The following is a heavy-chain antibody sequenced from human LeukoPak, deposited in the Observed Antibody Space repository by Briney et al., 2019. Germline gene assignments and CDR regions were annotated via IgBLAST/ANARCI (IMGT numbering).Heavy chain of an antibody. CDR1: GFTFSSYW. J-gene: IGHJ4*02. V-gene: IGHV3-74*01. CDR2: INSDGSRT. CDR3: ARAQEGPDPFDC. Sequence: GGSLRLSCAASGFTFSSYWMYWVRQAPGKGLMWVSHINSDGSRTNYADSVKGRFTISRDNAKNTLYLQMNSLRADDTAVYYCARAQEGPDPFDCWGRGTLVTVSS.